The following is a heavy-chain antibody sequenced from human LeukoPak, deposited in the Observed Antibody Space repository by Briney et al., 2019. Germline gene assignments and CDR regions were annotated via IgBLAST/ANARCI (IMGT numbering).Heavy chain of an antibody. CDR1: GGSISSSFYY. Sequence: PSETLSLTCTVSGGSISSSFYYWGWIRQPPGKGLEWIGSIYHSGSTNYNPSLKSRVTISIDTSKNQFSLKLSSVTAADTAVYYCARSKTTVTTPFDFWGQGSLVTVSS. V-gene: IGHV4-39*07. CDR3: ARSKTTVTTPFDF. D-gene: IGHD4-17*01. J-gene: IGHJ4*02. CDR2: IYHSGST.